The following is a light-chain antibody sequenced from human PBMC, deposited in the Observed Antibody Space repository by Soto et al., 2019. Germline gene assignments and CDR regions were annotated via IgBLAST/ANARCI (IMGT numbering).Light chain of an antibody. J-gene: IGLJ1*01. CDR1: SGDVGGYKF. CDR3: GSYICTIYV. V-gene: IGLV2-14*01. Sequence: QSVLTQPASVSGSPGQSITIYCTGTSGDVGGYKFVSWYQQHPGKAPKLMIYEVSNRPSGVSSRFSGSKSGNTASLTISGLQAEDEADYFCGSYICTIYVFGNATKLTV. CDR2: EVS.